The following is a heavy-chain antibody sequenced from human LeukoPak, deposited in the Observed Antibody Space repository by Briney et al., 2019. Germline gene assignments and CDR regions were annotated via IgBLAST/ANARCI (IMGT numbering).Heavy chain of an antibody. CDR1: GSTFGTHA. J-gene: IGHJ4*02. CDR2: MSGRGDTS. Sequence: PGGSLRLSCAASGSTFGTHAMTWVRQAPGKGLEWVSGMSGRGDTSYYADSVKGRFTISRDNSKNTLFLQMNSLRAEDTAVYYCAKLAGIRGWFVYYFDYWGQGTLVTVS. CDR3: AKLAGIRGWFVYYFDY. V-gene: IGHV3-23*01. D-gene: IGHD6-19*01.